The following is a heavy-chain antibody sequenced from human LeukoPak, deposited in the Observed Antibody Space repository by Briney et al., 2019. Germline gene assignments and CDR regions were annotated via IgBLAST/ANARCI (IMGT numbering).Heavy chain of an antibody. CDR2: IYYGGST. CDR1: GDSISNYY. J-gene: IGHJ4*02. V-gene: IGHV4-59*01. CDR3: ARGQRRFDY. Sequence: SSETLSLTCTVSGDSISNYYWSWIRQPPGKGLEWIGYIYYGGSTNYNPSLKSRVTISLDTSKNQFSLKLSSVTAADTAIYYCARGQRRFDYWGQGTLVTVSS.